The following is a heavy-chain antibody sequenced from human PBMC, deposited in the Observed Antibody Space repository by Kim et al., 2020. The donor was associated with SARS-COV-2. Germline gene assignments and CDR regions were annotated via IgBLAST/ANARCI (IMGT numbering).Heavy chain of an antibody. D-gene: IGHD3-3*01. CDR1: GFIFSDYG. CDR3: SRGYRERPLDFRLGY. Sequence: GGSLRLSCEGSGFIFSDYGMHWVRQAPGKGLEWVAVISNDGSDKYYGDSVEGRFIVSRDNSKNTLYLGMNYVRVEDTAVYYCSRGYRERPLDFRLGYWGRGTLVTVSS. CDR2: ISNDGSDK. J-gene: IGHJ4*02. V-gene: IGHV3-30*03.